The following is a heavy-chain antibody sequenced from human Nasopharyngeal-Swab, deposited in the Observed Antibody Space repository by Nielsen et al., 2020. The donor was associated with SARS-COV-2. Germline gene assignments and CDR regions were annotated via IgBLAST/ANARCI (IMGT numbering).Heavy chain of an antibody. D-gene: IGHD5-12*01. CDR2: INQGGIEQ. CDR1: GFTFENYR. V-gene: IGHV3-7*03. Sequence: GESLKISCAASGFTFENYRMSWLRLAPGKGLEWVANINQGGIEQHYADSVKGRFTISRDNDKSSLDLQMNSLQDEDTAVYYCASDGDGRYGGYGSAWGQGTLVPVSS. CDR3: ASDGDGRYGGYGSA. J-gene: IGHJ4*03.